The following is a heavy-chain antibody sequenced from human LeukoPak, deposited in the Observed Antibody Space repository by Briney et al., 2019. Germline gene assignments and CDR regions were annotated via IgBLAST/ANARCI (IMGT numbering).Heavy chain of an antibody. CDR1: GGSISSGSYY. D-gene: IGHD5-24*01. CDR2: IYTSGST. J-gene: IGHJ4*02. V-gene: IGHV4-61*02. CDR3: AREIGWLQSGYFDY. Sequence: ASETLSLTCTVSGGSISSGSYYWSWIRQPAGKGLEWIGRIYTSGSTSYNPSLKSRVTISVDTSKNQFSLKLSSVTAADTAVYYCAREIGWLQSGYFDYWGQGTLVTVSS.